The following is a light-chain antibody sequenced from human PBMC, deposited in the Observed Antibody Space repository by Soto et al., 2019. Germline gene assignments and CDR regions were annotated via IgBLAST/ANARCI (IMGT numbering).Light chain of an antibody. CDR3: QQRKSYPIT. V-gene: IGKV1-9*01. Sequence: DIQLTESPSFLSASVGDRVTITCRASQDINTYLAWYQQKPGKAPKLLIFAASTLQNGVPSRFSGSGSGTEFTVTITSLQPEDFATYYCQQRKSYPITFGQGTRLEIK. CDR2: AAS. J-gene: IGKJ5*01. CDR1: QDINTY.